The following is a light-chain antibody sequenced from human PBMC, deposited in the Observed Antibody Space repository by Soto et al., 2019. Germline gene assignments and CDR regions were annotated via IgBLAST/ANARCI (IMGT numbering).Light chain of an antibody. Sequence: EIVLTQSPGTLSLSPGERATLSCRASQSVSDNYLAWYQREPGQAPRLLIYGASSRASGIPDRFSGSGSGTDFTLTISRLEPEDFAVYYCRQYGFSLRTFGQGSKVEV. V-gene: IGKV3-20*01. CDR1: QSVSDNY. CDR2: GAS. CDR3: RQYGFSLRT. J-gene: IGKJ1*01.